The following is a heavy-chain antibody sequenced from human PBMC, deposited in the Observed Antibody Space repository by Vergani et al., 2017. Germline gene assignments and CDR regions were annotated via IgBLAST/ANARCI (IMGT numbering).Heavy chain of an antibody. CDR2: IQFDGSNQ. CDR1: AFTLSNYD. Sequence: QVQLVESGGGVVQRGGSLRLSCATSAFTLSNYDMQWIRQGPGKGLEFVAVIQFDGSNQYYADSVKGRFTLSRDFSKNTLYLQMNSLRTDDAATYYCAKHFRVWGIDYWGQGTQVIVSS. CDR3: AKHFRVWGIDY. D-gene: IGHD3-16*01. J-gene: IGHJ4*02. V-gene: IGHV3-30*02.